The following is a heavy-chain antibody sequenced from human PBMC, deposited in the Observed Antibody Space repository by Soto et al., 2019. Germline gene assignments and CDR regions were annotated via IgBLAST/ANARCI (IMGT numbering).Heavy chain of an antibody. CDR3: AREVRVRGFAFDI. CDR2: ISSSSSTI. D-gene: IGHD3-3*01. J-gene: IGHJ3*02. CDR1: GFTLSSYW. Sequence: GGSLRLSCAASGFTLSSYWMHWVRQAPGKGLVWVSYISSSSSTIYYADSVKGRFTISRDNSKNMLYLQMNSLRVEDTAVYYCAREVRVRGFAFDIWGQGTMVTVSS. V-gene: IGHV3-48*01.